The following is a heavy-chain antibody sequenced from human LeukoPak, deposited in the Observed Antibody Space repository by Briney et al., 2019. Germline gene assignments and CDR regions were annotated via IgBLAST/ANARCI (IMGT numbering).Heavy chain of an antibody. D-gene: IGHD4-11*01. V-gene: IGHV1-2*02. Sequence: ASVKVSCKASGYTFTGYYIHWVRQAPGQGLEWMGWTNPNSGGTNYAQKFQGRVTMTRDTSISTADMELSRLTSDDTAVYYCARDAIVRDYSNSDYWGQGTLVTVSS. CDR3: ARDAIVRDYSNSDY. J-gene: IGHJ4*02. CDR2: TNPNSGGT. CDR1: GYTFTGYY.